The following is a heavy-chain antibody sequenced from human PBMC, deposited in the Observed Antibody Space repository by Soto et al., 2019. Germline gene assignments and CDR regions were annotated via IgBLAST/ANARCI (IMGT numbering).Heavy chain of an antibody. J-gene: IGHJ6*02. CDR1: GGSISSSNW. CDR3: ARVRGIAAAKYYYGMDV. V-gene: IGHV4-4*02. D-gene: IGHD6-13*01. CDR2: IYHSGST. Sequence: PSETLSLTCAVSGGSISSSNWWSWVRQPPGKGLEWIGEIYHSGSTNYNPSLKSRVTISVDKSKNQFSLKLSSVTAADTAVYYCARVRGIAAAKYYYGMDVWGQGTTVTVSS.